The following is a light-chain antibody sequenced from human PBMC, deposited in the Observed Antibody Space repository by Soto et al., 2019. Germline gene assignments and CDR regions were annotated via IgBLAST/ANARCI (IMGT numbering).Light chain of an antibody. Sequence: QSVLTQPPSASGTPGQRVTISCSESSSSIGSNYIYWYQQLPGTAPKLLIYRDSQRPSGVPDRFSGSKSGTSASLAISGLRSEDEADYYCQSFDSSLSAYVFGTGTKVTVL. J-gene: IGLJ1*01. CDR2: RDS. V-gene: IGLV1-47*01. CDR3: QSFDSSLSAYV. CDR1: SSSIGSNY.